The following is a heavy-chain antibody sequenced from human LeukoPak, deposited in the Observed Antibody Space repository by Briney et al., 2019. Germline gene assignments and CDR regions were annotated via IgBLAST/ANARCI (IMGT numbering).Heavy chain of an antibody. CDR2: INPNSGGT. J-gene: IGHJ4*02. Sequence: GASVKVSCKASGYTFTGYYMHWVRQAPGQGLEWMGWINPNSGGTNYAQKFQGRVTMTRDTSISTAYMELSRLRSDDTAVYYCARAKSIAVAGISGYWGQGTLVTVSS. V-gene: IGHV1-2*02. CDR1: GYTFTGYY. D-gene: IGHD6-19*01. CDR3: ARAKSIAVAGISGY.